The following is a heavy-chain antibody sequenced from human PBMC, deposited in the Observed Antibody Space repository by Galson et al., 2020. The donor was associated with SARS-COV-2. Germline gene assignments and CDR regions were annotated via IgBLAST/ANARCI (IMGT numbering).Heavy chain of an antibody. CDR3: ATGPPYCGGDCNNWFDP. J-gene: IGHJ5*02. CDR1: GYTLTELS. D-gene: IGHD2-21*02. V-gene: IGHV1-24*01. CDR2: FDPEDGET. Sequence: GASVKVSCKVSGYTLTELSMHWVRQAPGKGLEWMGGFDPEDGETIYAQKFQGRVTMTEDTSTDTAYMELSSLRSEDTAVYYCATGPPYCGGDCNNWFDPWGQGTLVTVSS.